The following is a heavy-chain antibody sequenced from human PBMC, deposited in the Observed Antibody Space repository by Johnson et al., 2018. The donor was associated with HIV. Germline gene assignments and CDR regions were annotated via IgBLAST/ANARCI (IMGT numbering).Heavy chain of an antibody. CDR1: GFTVSSNY. V-gene: IGHV3-66*01. J-gene: IGHJ3*02. CDR2: IYSGGST. Sequence: VQLVESGGGLVQPGGSLRLSCAASGFTVSSNYMSWVRQAPGKGLEWVSVIYSGGSTYYAASVKGRFTISRDNSKNTLYLQMNSLRAEDTAVYYCARDPPSYGSGSYFRAFDIWGQGTMVTVSS. CDR3: ARDPPSYGSGSYFRAFDI. D-gene: IGHD3-10*01.